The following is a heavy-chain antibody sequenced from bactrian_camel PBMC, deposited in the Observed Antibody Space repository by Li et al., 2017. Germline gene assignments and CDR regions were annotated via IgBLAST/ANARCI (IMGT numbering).Heavy chain of an antibody. CDR3: AATLKIWSSASLLQSARYEY. CDR1: GRSAIATYV. V-gene: IGHV3S53*01. CDR2: ISSGGGT. Sequence: HVQLVESGGGPVQAGGSLRLSCVVSGRSAIATYVRAWFRVRPGQEREGIAAISSGGGTNYADSVEGRFSIRQNNANNTLWLQMDDLKPGDTATYYCAATLKIWSSASLLQSARYEYWGQGTQVTVS. D-gene: IGHD2*01. J-gene: IGHJ4*01.